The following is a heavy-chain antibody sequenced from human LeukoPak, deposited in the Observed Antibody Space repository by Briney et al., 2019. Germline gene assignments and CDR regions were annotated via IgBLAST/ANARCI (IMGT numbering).Heavy chain of an antibody. CDR2: ISSSGSTI. CDR3: ARNWLTSGSEPSGMDV. D-gene: IGHD1-14*01. CDR1: GFTFSSYA. V-gene: IGHV3-48*04. Sequence: GGSLRLSCAASGFTFSSYAMHWVRQAPGKGLEWVSYISSSGSTIYYADSVKGRFTISRDNAKNSLYLQMNSLRAEDTAVYYCARNWLTSGSEPSGMDVWGQGTTVTVSS. J-gene: IGHJ6*02.